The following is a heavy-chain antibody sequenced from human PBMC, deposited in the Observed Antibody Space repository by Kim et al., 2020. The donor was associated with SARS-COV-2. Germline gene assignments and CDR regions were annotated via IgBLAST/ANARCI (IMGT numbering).Heavy chain of an antibody. Sequence: SETLSLTCTVSGGSISSYYWSWIRQPPGKGLEWIGYIYYSGSTNYNPSLKSRVTISVDTSKNQFSLKLSSVTAADTAVYYCARQTHCSGGSCYSPWFDPWGQGTLVTVSS. CDR1: GGSISSYY. D-gene: IGHD2-15*01. V-gene: IGHV4-59*08. CDR3: ARQTHCSGGSCYSPWFDP. CDR2: IYYSGST. J-gene: IGHJ5*02.